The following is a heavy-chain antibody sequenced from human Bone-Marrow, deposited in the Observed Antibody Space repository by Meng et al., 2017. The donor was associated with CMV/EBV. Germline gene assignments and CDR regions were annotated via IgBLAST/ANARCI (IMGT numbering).Heavy chain of an antibody. CDR2: IYSGGST. CDR3: AKDSRQSWYIGKWFDP. Sequence: GGSLRLSCAASGVTVSANYMNWVRQAPGKGLEWVTVIYSGGSTYYEDSVKGRFTISRDNSKNTLYLQMNSLRAEDTAVYYCAKDSRQSWYIGKWFDPWGQGTLVTVSS. D-gene: IGHD1-1*01. V-gene: IGHV3-53*01. J-gene: IGHJ5*02. CDR1: GVTVSANY.